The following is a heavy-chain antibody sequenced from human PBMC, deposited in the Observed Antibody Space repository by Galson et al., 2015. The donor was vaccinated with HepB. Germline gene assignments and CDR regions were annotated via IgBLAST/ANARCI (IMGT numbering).Heavy chain of an antibody. V-gene: IGHV3-23*01. CDR1: GFTFNNYA. D-gene: IGHD3-22*01. CDR2: ITSSDGGT. J-gene: IGHJ4*02. CDR3: AKGASSGYPYYFDY. Sequence: SLRLSCAASGFTFNNYAMTWVRQAPGKGLEWVSAITSSDGGTRYADAVKGRFTISRDNSKNTLYLQMNSLRAEDTAGYYCAKGASSGYPYYFDYWGQGTLVTVSS.